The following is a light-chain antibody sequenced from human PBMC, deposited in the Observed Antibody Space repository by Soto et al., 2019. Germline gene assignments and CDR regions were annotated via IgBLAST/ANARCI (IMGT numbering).Light chain of an antibody. V-gene: IGKV3-20*01. CDR1: QSVSSSF. CDR2: GAS. J-gene: IGKJ1*01. CDR3: QEYGTSRT. Sequence: ENVLTQSPGTLYLSPGERATLSCRASQSVSSSFLAWLQQKPGQAPRLIIYGASSRGSGIPDRFSGSGSGTDFTLTISRLEPEDFALYYCQEYGTSRTFGQGTKVEIK.